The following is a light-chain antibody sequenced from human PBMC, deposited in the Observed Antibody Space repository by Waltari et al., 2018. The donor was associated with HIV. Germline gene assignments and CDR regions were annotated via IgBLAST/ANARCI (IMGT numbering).Light chain of an antibody. J-gene: IGLJ2*01. CDR1: SSDVGAYNL. CDR3: CSYTGGGVV. V-gene: IGLV2-23*02. Sequence: QSALTQPASVSGSPGQSITISCTGTSSDVGAYNLLSWYQQHPGKATKLMIFEVTKRPSGVSDRFSDSRSSNTASLTISGLQAEDEGDYYCCSYTGGGVVFGGGTKLTVL. CDR2: EVT.